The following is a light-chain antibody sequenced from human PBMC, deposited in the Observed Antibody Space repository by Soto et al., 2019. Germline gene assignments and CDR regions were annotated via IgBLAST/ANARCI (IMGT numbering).Light chain of an antibody. CDR3: QHYNNWPWT. CDR1: QSINSD. Sequence: EIVMTHSSATLSVSPCERVILSSRASQSINSDLAWYQQKPGQAPRFLIYGASTRATGIPARFSGSGSGTQSTLTISSLQSEDSALYYCQHYNNWPWTFGQGTKVDIK. J-gene: IGKJ1*01. V-gene: IGKV3-15*01. CDR2: GAS.